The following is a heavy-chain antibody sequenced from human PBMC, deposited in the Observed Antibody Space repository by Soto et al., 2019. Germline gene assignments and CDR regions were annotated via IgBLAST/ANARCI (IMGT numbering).Heavy chain of an antibody. Sequence: SETLSLTCAVSGGSISSGGYSWSWIRQPPGKGLEWIGYIYHSGSTYYNPSLKSRVTISVDRSKNQFSLKLSSVTAADTAIYYCARDHVDTPMTNFDYWGQGTLVTVSS. CDR2: IYHSGST. V-gene: IGHV4-30-2*01. CDR1: GGSISSGGYS. D-gene: IGHD5-18*01. CDR3: ARDHVDTPMTNFDY. J-gene: IGHJ4*02.